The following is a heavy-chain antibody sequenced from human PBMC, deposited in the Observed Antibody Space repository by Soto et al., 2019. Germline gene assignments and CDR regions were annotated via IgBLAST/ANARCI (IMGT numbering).Heavy chain of an antibody. J-gene: IGHJ3*01. CDR2: IYYTGTT. D-gene: IGHD2-15*01. V-gene: IGHV4-39*01. Sequence: SQTLSLTCSLSGGTIASSSYSWAWIRQPPAKGLEWIALIYYTGTTYYNPSLRRRVTISLDFSNNQFSLNLSSVTAADTALYYCVRQGCNSGGCSAFDVWGQGTMVTVSS. CDR3: VRQGCNSGGCSAFDV. CDR1: GGTIASSSYS.